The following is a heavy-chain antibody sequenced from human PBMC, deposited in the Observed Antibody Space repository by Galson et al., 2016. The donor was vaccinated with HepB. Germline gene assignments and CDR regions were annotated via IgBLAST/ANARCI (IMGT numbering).Heavy chain of an antibody. CDR1: GDSVSSNSGA. J-gene: IGHJ4*02. CDR3: ARAGGLNENYYFDY. D-gene: IGHD1-1*01. V-gene: IGHV6-1*01. Sequence: CAISGDSVSSNSGAWNWIRQSPSRGLEWLGRTYYRSKYYNDSAVSVKSRITINPDTSKNQFSLQLNSVTPEDTAVYYCARAGGLNENYYFDYWGQGTLVTVSS. CDR2: TYYRSKYYN.